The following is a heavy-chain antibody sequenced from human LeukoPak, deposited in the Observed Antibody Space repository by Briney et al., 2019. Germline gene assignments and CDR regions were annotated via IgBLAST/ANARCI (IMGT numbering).Heavy chain of an antibody. CDR2: ISGSGGTT. Sequence: GGSLRLSCAASGFTFSSYAMSWVRQAPGKGLEWVAVISGSGGTTYYADSVKGRFTISRDNSKNTVDLQMKSLRAEDTAIYYCAKAAAGSYFDYWGQGTLVTVSS. CDR1: GFTFSSYA. V-gene: IGHV3-23*01. D-gene: IGHD6-13*01. CDR3: AKAAAGSYFDY. J-gene: IGHJ4*02.